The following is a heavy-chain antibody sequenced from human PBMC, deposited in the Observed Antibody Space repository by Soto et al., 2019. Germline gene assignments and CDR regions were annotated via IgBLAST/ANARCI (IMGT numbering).Heavy chain of an antibody. V-gene: IGHV4-31*03. J-gene: IGHJ4*02. CDR3: ARDRYGVARGDYFDS. CDR2: IYYSGSN. CDR1: GGSISSGEHY. D-gene: IGHD4-17*01. Sequence: QVQLQESGPGLVKPSQTLSLTCTVSGGSISSGEHYWSWIRQLPGKGLEWIGNIYYSGSNYYNPSLKRRVTISVDTSKNQFSLSLSTVTAADTAIYYCARDRYGVARGDYFDSWGQGILVTVSS.